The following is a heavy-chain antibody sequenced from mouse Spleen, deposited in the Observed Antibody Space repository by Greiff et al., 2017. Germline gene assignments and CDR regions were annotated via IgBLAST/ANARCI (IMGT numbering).Heavy chain of an antibody. D-gene: IGHD1-1*01. Sequence: EVQVVESGGGLVKPGGSLKLSCAASGFTFSSYGMSWVRQTPEKRLEWVATISGGGSYTYYPDSVKGRFTISRDNAKNNLYLQMSSLRSEDTALYYCARRWDYYGSSSFDYWGQGTTLTVSS. CDR1: GFTFSSYG. J-gene: IGHJ2*01. V-gene: IGHV5-9-2*01. CDR3: ARRWDYYGSSSFDY. CDR2: ISGGGSYT.